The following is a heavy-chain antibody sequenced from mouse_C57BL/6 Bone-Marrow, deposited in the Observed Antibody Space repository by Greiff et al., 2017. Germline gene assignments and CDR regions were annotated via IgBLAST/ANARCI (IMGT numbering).Heavy chain of an antibody. CDR1: GFTFSDYG. CDR2: ISNLAYSI. Sequence: EVQGVESGGGLVQPGGSLKLSCAASGFTFSDYGMAWVRQAPRKGPEWVAFISNLAYSIYYADTVTGRFTISRENAKNTLYLEMSSLRSEDTAMYYCARPYGFYAMDYWGQGTSVTVSS. CDR3: ARPYGFYAMDY. V-gene: IGHV5-15*01. D-gene: IGHD2-2*01. J-gene: IGHJ4*01.